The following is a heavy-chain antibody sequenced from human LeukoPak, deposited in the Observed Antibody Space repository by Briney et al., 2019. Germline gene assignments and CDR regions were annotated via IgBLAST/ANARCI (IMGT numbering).Heavy chain of an antibody. CDR3: ARDDGTAKYDY. V-gene: IGHV1-69*04. J-gene: IGHJ4*02. D-gene: IGHD2-21*02. CDR1: GGTFSSYA. CDR2: IIPILGIA. Sequence: SVMVSCKASGGTFSSYAISWVRQAPGQGLEWMGRIIPILGIANYAQKFQGRVTITADKSTSTAYMELSSLRSEDTAVYYCARDDGTAKYDYWGQGTLVTVSS.